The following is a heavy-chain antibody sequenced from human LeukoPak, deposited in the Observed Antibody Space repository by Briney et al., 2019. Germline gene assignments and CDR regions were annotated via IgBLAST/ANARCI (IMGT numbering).Heavy chain of an antibody. CDR3: ASHDYGTYYFDY. CDR1: GGSISSGGYY. D-gene: IGHD4-17*01. J-gene: IGHJ4*02. CDR2: IYYSGST. V-gene: IGHV4-31*03. Sequence: SETLSLTCTVSGGSISSGGYYWSWIRQHPGKGLEWIGYIYYSGSTYYNPSLKSRVTISVDTSKNQFSLKLSSVTAADTAVYYCASHDYGTYYFDYWGQGTLVTVSS.